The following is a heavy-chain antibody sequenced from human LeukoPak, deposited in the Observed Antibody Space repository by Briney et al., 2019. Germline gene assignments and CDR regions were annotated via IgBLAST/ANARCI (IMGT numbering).Heavy chain of an antibody. V-gene: IGHV4-59*01. CDR3: ARVEMATINY. D-gene: IGHD5-24*01. J-gene: IGHJ4*02. Sequence: SETLSLTCTASGGSISSYYWSWIRQPPGKGLEWIGYIYYSGSTNYNPSLKSRVTISVDTSKNQFSLKLSSVTAADTAVYYCARVEMATINYWGQGTLVTVSS. CDR1: GGSISSYY. CDR2: IYYSGST.